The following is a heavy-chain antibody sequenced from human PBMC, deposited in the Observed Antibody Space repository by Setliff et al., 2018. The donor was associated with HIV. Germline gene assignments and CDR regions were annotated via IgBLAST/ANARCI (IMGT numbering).Heavy chain of an antibody. CDR1: GYSFTGYW. Sequence: ASVKVSCKASGYSFTGYWMHWVRQAPGQGLEWMGRINPHSGVTNYAQKFQGRVTMTRNTSISTAYMELSSLRSEDTAVFYCAREGIAVAGTEGHNWFDPWGQGTLVTVSS. D-gene: IGHD6-19*01. CDR2: INPHSGVT. J-gene: IGHJ5*02. V-gene: IGHV1-2*06. CDR3: AREGIAVAGTEGHNWFDP.